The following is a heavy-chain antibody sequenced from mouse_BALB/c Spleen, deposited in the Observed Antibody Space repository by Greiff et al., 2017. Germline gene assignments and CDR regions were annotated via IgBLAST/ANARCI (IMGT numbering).Heavy chain of an antibody. CDR1: GYTFTDYV. CDR2: IYPGSGST. J-gene: IGHJ3*01. V-gene: IGHV1-83*01. CDR3: AAYYRDDGAWFAY. D-gene: IGHD2-14*01. Sequence: VQLQQSGPELVKPGASVKMSCTASGYTFTDYVMSWVKQRPGQGLEWIGEIYPGSGSTYYNEKFKGKATLTADKSSNTAYMQLSSLTSEDSAVYFGAAYYRDDGAWFAYWGQGTLVTVSA.